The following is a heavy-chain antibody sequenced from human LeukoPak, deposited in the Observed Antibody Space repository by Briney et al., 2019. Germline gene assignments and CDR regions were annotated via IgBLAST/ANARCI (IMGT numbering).Heavy chain of an antibody. J-gene: IGHJ4*02. CDR3: ARGPPVSGCRFDY. D-gene: IGHD6-19*01. CDR2: IIPILGIA. CDR1: GGTFSSYA. Sequence: SVKVSCKAPGGTFSSYAISWVRQAPGQGLEWMGRIIPILGIANYAQKFQGRVTITADKSTSTAYMELSSLRSEDTAVYYCARGPPVSGCRFDYWGQGTLVTVSS. V-gene: IGHV1-69*04.